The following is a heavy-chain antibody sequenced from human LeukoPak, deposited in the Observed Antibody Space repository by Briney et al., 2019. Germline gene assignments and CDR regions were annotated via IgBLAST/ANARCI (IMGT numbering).Heavy chain of an antibody. V-gene: IGHV3-23*01. D-gene: IGHD4-11*01. CDR3: AKHLSTVTRGGIFDY. CDR1: GFAFTNYA. Sequence: PGGSLRLSCAASGFAFTNYAMAWVRQAPGKGLEWVSAVSPNAVTTFYADSVKGRFAISRDNSKNTVYLQMNSLRAEDTAVYYCAKHLSTVTRGGIFDYWGQGTLVTVSS. J-gene: IGHJ4*02. CDR2: VSPNAVTT.